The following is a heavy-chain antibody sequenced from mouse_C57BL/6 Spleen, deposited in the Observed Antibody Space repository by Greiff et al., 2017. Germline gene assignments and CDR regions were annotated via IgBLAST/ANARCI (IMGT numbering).Heavy chain of an antibody. CDR1: GYSITSGYY. Sequence: EVQLQQSGPGLVKPSQSLSLTCSVTGYSITSGYYWNWIRQFPGNKLEWMGYISYDGSNNYNPSLKNRISITRDTSKNQFFLKLNSVTTEDTATYYCARGGTTVVDYYAMDYWGQGTSVTVAS. D-gene: IGHD1-1*01. V-gene: IGHV3-6*01. CDR3: ARGGTTVVDYYAMDY. CDR2: ISYDGSN. J-gene: IGHJ4*01.